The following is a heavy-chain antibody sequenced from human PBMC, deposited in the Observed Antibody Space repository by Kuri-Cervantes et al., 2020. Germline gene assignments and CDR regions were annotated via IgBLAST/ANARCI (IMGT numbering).Heavy chain of an antibody. CDR2: MFYSGSP. CDR3: ARRKFNLLTGTNWFDL. Sequence: SETLSHTCTVSGASISSSSYYWGWIRQPPGKGLEWIGTMFYSGSPYLNPSLKSRVSISVDTSKNQFSLKLSSVTAADTALYYCARRKFNLLTGTNWFDLWGQGTLVTVSS. V-gene: IGHV4-39*01. CDR1: GASISSSSYY. J-gene: IGHJ5*02. D-gene: IGHD3-9*01.